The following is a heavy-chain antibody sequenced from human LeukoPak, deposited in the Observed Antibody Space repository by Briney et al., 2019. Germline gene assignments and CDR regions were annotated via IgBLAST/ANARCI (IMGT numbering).Heavy chain of an antibody. Sequence: SETLSLTCAVYGGSFSGYYWSWIRQPPGKGLEWIGEINHSGSTNYNPSLKSRVTISVDTSKSQFSLKLSSVTAADTAVYYCARCPDYYGSGSYNHWGQGTLVTVSS. CDR3: ARCPDYYGSGSYNH. V-gene: IGHV4-34*01. J-gene: IGHJ5*02. CDR1: GGSFSGYY. CDR2: INHSGST. D-gene: IGHD3-10*01.